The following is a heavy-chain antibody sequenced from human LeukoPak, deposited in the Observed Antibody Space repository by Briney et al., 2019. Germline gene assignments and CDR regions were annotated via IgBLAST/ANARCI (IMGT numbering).Heavy chain of an antibody. Sequence: GASVKVSCKASGYTFTGYYMHWVRQAPGQGLEWMGWINPNSGGTNYAQKFQGRVTMTRDTSISTAYMELSRLRSDDTAVYYCAREPSEGYCSSGSCHRPNYYYYYGMDVWGQGTTVTVSS. D-gene: IGHD2-15*01. CDR2: INPNSGGT. CDR3: AREPSEGYCSSGSCHRPNYYYYYGMDV. CDR1: GYTFTGYY. V-gene: IGHV1-2*02. J-gene: IGHJ6*02.